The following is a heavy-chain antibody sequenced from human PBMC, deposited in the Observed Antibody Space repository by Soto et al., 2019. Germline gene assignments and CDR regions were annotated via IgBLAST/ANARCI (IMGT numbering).Heavy chain of an antibody. CDR1: GGSISSSSYY. V-gene: IGHV4-31*03. J-gene: IGHJ6*02. CDR3: ARGGYYFYYGMDV. CDR2: IYYSGST. Sequence: SETLSLTCTVSGGSISSSSYYWGWIRQPPGKGLDWIGYIYYSGSTYYNPSLKSRVTISVDTSKNQFSLKLSSVTPADTAVYYCARGGYYFYYGMDVWGQGTTVTVSS.